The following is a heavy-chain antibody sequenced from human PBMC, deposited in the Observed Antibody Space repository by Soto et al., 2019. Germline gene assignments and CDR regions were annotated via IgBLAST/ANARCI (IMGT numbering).Heavy chain of an antibody. CDR3: ARVDRLRRHSLSPQLFSSYFDS. D-gene: IGHD6-6*01. V-gene: IGHV1-69*01. Sequence: QVQLVQSGAEVKKPGSSVQVSCEASGPTFSSYSFNWVRQAPGQGLEWMGGIVPIFASSNYAQKFQDRVTISADASTSKDYMELTSLRSEDTAVYYCARVDRLRRHSLSPQLFSSYFDSWGQGTLITVSS. CDR2: IVPIFASS. CDR1: GPTFSSYS. J-gene: IGHJ4*02.